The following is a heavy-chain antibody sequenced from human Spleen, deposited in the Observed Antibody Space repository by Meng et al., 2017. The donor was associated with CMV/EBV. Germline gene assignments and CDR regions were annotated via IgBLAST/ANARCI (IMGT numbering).Heavy chain of an antibody. CDR3: TTGDGPYCSGGSCYPFDY. CDR1: FSNAW. J-gene: IGHJ4*02. V-gene: IGHV3-15*01. D-gene: IGHD2-15*01. Sequence: FSNAWMSWVRQAPGKGLEWVGRIKSKTDGGTTDYAAPVKGRFTISRDDSKNTLYLQMNSLKTEDTAVYYCTTGDGPYCSGGSCYPFDYWGQGTLVTVSS. CDR2: IKSKTDGGTT.